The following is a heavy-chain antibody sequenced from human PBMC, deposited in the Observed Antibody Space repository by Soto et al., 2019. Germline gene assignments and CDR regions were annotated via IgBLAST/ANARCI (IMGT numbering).Heavy chain of an antibody. V-gene: IGHV1-18*04. CDR3: SRVEYRPLAP. J-gene: IGHJ5*02. D-gene: IGHD1-1*01. CDR2: SSTNSGHT. Sequence: QVQLVQSGAEVKKPGASVKVSCKASGYTFTNYGISWVRQAPGQGLEWMGWSSTNSGHTDYAQNLRCRVTMSTDTASSSAYMELRSLRSDDTAVYYCSRVEYRPLAPWGQGTLVTVSS. CDR1: GYTFTNYG.